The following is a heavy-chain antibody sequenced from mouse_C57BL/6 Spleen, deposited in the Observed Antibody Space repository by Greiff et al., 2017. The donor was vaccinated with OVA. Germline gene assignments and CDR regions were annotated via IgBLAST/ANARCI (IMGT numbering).Heavy chain of an antibody. J-gene: IGHJ2*01. D-gene: IGHD1-1*01. CDR1: GYTFTSYW. CDR2: IYPGSGST. V-gene: IGHV1-55*01. Sequence: VQLQQPGAELVKPGASVKMSCKASGYTFTSYWITWVKQRPGQGLEWIGDIYPGSGSTNYNEKFKSKATLTVDKSSSSAYMQLSSLTSEDSAVYYCARFYGLYFDYWGQGTTLTVSS. CDR3: ARFYGLYFDY.